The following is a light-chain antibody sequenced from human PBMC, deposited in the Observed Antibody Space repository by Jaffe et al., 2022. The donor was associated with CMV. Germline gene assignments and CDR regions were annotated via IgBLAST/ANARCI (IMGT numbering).Light chain of an antibody. CDR1: RSVSGF. V-gene: IGKV3-11*01. CDR2: DAS. J-gene: IGKJ3*01. CDR3: QHRSNWLFT. Sequence: EIVLTQSPATLSLSPGERATLSCRASRSVSGFFAWYQQKPGQAPRLLIYDASKRATGIPDRFSGSGSGTDFTLTISSLEPEDFAVYYCQHRSNWLFTFGPGTKLDIK.